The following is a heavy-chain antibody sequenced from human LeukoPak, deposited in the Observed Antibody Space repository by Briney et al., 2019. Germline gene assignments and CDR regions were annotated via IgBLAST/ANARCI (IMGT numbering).Heavy chain of an antibody. Sequence: PSGTLSLTCTVSGGSISSSTYYWGWIRQSPGKGLEWIGRVHYSGGSYYSPSLKSRVTISLNTSKNQFSLKLSSVTAADTAVYYCARVTPAGAWLGYFDYWGQGTLVTVSS. CDR1: GGSISSSTYY. V-gene: IGHV4-39*07. J-gene: IGHJ4*02. CDR2: VHYSGGS. CDR3: ARVTPAGAWLGYFDY. D-gene: IGHD6-19*01.